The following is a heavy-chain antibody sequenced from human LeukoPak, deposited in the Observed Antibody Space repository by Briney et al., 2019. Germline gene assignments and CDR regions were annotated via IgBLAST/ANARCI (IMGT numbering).Heavy chain of an antibody. V-gene: IGHV4-34*01. Sequence: SETLSLTCTVSGGSISSYYWSWIRQPPGKGLEWIGEITRSGSTNYNPSLKSRLTMSVDTSNNQFSLKLSSVTAADTAVYYCARHSRDYYYYMDVWGKGTTVTVSS. D-gene: IGHD3-22*01. CDR3: ARHSRDYYYYMDV. J-gene: IGHJ6*03. CDR2: ITRSGST. CDR1: GGSISSYY.